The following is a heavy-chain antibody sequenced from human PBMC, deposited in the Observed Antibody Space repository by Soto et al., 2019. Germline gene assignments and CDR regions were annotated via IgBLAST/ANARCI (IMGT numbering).Heavy chain of an antibody. V-gene: IGHV4-34*01. CDR1: GGSFSGYY. CDR2: INYGGST. Sequence: QVQLQQWGAGLLKPSETLSLTCAVYGGSFSGYYWSWIRQPPGKGLEWIGEINYGGSTNYNPSLKRRVTISVDTSKNQFSRKLSSVTAADTAVYYCARALGLVGGHKALDYWGQGTLVTVSS. J-gene: IGHJ4*02. D-gene: IGHD1-26*01. CDR3: ARALGLVGGHKALDY.